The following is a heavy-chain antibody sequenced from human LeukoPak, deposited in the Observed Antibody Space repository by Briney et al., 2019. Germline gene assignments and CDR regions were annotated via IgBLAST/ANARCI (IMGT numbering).Heavy chain of an antibody. CDR3: AKERVNTMIVVVNDY. CDR1: GFTFSSYS. Sequence: GGSLRLSCAASGFTFSSYSMNWVRQAPGKGLEWVSAISGSGGSTYYADSVKGRFTISRDNSKNALYLQMNSLRAEDTAVYYCAKERVNTMIVVVNDYWGQGTLVTVSS. V-gene: IGHV3-23*01. J-gene: IGHJ4*02. CDR2: ISGSGGST. D-gene: IGHD3-22*01.